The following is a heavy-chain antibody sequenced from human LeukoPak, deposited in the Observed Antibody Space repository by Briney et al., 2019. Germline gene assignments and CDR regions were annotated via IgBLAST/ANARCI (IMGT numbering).Heavy chain of an antibody. CDR1: GYPFPSFG. J-gene: IGHJ6*03. D-gene: IGHD5-18*01. CDR2: ISAYNGNR. CDR3: ARDPAAMVTYYYYYLVV. Sequence: ASVKVSCQASGYPFPSFGNSRVPPAPGPGLEWMGWISAYNGNRNYAQKLQGSVTMTTVTSTSTAYMELMSLRSDDTAVYYFARDPAAMVTYYYYYLVVWGKGTTVIVSS. V-gene: IGHV1-18*01.